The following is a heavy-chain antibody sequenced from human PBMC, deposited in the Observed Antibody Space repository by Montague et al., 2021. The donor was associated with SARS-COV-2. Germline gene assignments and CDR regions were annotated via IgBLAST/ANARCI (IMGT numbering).Heavy chain of an antibody. D-gene: IGHD5-12*01. CDR1: GGSISSGGCY. CDR2: IYYSGST. J-gene: IGHJ6*02. V-gene: IGHV4-31*03. Sequence: TLSLTCTVSGGSISSGGCYWSWIRQHPGKGLEWIGYIYYSGSTYYXPSLKSRVTISVDTSKNQFSLKLSSVTAADTAVYYCARVEFDGGYDSVPLDVWGQGTTVTVSS. CDR3: ARVEFDGGYDSVPLDV.